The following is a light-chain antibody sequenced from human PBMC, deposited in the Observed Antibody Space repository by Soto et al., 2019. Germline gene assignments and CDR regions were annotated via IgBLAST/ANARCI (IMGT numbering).Light chain of an antibody. CDR1: SSDVGTYKY. J-gene: IGLJ1*01. V-gene: IGLV2-14*01. CDR3: SSYTSSSTYV. CDR2: DVS. Sequence: QSALTQPPSVSGSPGQSITISCTGTSSDVGTYKYVSWYQQHPGKAPKLMIYDVSNRPSGISNRFSGSKSGNTASLTISGLQADDEADYYCSSYTSSSTYVFGTGTKVTVL.